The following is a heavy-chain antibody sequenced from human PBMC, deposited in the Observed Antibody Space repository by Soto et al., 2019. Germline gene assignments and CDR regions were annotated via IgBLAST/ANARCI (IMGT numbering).Heavy chain of an antibody. J-gene: IGHJ4*02. D-gene: IGHD6-13*01. V-gene: IGHV3-33*06. Sequence: GGSLRLSCTASGFTFRSHGMHWVRQAPGKGLEWVAVIWYDGSEKYYADSVKDRFTISRDNSKNTLYLQMNSLRVEDTAVYYCAKDLKVAAAGYFFDHWGQGTLVTVSS. CDR1: GFTFRSHG. CDR3: AKDLKVAAAGYFFDH. CDR2: IWYDGSEK.